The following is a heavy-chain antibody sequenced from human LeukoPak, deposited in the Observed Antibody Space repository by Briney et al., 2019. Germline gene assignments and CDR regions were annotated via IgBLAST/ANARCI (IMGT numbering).Heavy chain of an antibody. CDR1: GFTFSYYA. CDR2: ISGSVGGT. V-gene: IGHV3-23*01. CDR3: AKSQYSNWVAFDI. Sequence: GGSLRLSCAASGFTFSYYAMSWVRQASGKGLEWVSTISGSVGGTYYADSVKGRFTISRDNSKNTLYLQMNSLRAEDTAVYYCAKSQYSNWVAFDIWGQGTMVTVS. D-gene: IGHD4-11*01. J-gene: IGHJ3*02.